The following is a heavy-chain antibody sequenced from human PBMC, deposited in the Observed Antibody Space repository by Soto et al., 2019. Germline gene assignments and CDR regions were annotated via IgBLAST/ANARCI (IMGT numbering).Heavy chain of an antibody. CDR1: GFTFSDYY. D-gene: IGHD3-22*01. CDR3: ASTQYYYDSSGYYYYDN. V-gene: IGHV3-11*06. J-gene: IGHJ4*02. CDR2: ISSSSSYT. Sequence: PGGSLRLSCAASGFTFSDYYMSWIRQAPGKGLEWVSYISSSSSYTNYADSVKGRFTISRDNAKNSLYLQMNSLRAEDTAVYYCASTQYYYDSSGYYYYDNWGQGTLVTVSS.